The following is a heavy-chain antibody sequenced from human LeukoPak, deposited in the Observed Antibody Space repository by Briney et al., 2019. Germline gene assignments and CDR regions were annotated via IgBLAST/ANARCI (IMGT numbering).Heavy chain of an antibody. CDR1: GGTFSSYA. J-gene: IGHJ6*03. V-gene: IGHV1-69*05. CDR2: IIPIFGTA. D-gene: IGHD3-3*01. Sequence: ASVKVSCKASGGTFSSYAISWVRQAPGQGLEWMGGIIPIFGTANYAQKFQGRVTITTDESTSTAYMELSSLRSEDTAVYYCTRSIPFWSGYMDVWGKGTTVTVSS. CDR3: TRSIPFWSGYMDV.